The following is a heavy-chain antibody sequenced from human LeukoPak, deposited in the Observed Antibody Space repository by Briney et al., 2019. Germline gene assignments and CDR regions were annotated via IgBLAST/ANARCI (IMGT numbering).Heavy chain of an antibody. D-gene: IGHD6-19*01. CDR1: GYTFTNYA. CDR3: ARGRYSSGWYAIDY. V-gene: IGHV1-3*01. Sequence: ASVKVSCKASGYTFTNYAMHWVRQAPAQRLEWMGWINAGNGNTKYSQKFQGRVTITRDTSASTAYMELSSLRSADTAVYFCARGRYSSGWYAIDYWGQGTLVTVSS. J-gene: IGHJ4*02. CDR2: INAGNGNT.